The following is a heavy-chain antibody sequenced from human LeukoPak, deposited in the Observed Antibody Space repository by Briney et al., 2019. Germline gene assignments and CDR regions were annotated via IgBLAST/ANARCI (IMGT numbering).Heavy chain of an antibody. CDR3: VYGFDAFDI. CDR2: IKQDGSEK. Sequence: PGGSLRLSCAASGFTFSSYWMSWVRQAPGKGLEWVANIKQDGSEKYYVDSVKGRFTISRGNAKNSLYLQMNSLRAEDTAVYYCVYGFDAFDIWGQGTVVTVSS. D-gene: IGHD2-2*02. V-gene: IGHV3-7*03. J-gene: IGHJ3*02. CDR1: GFTFSSYW.